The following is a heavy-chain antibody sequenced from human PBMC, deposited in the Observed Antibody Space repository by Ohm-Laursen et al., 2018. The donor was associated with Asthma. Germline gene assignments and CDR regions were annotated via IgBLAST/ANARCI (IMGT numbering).Heavy chain of an antibody. CDR1: GFSVSNNY. CDR3: AKDGVAVARYGWFDP. Sequence: SLRLSCAASGFSVSNNYMSWVRQAPGKGLEGVSVIYSGGQTHYADSVKGRFTISRDNSKNTLYLQMNSLRAEDTAVYYCAKDGVAVARYGWFDPWGQGTLVTVSS. CDR2: IYSGGQT. D-gene: IGHD6-19*01. J-gene: IGHJ5*02. V-gene: IGHV3-53*01.